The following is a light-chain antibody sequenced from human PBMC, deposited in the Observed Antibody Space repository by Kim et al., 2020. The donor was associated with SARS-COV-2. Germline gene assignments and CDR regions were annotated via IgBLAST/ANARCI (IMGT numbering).Light chain of an antibody. CDR1: TGAVTSRHY. CDR3: LLSFTTGRPV. V-gene: IGLV7-46*01. CDR2: ETT. J-gene: IGLJ2*01. Sequence: GGTVTLACGSSTGAVTSRHYPCWFQQKPGQAPRTLIYETTKKRSWTPARFSGSLVGGKAALTLSGAQPEDEADYYCLLSFTTGRPVFGGGTQLTVL.